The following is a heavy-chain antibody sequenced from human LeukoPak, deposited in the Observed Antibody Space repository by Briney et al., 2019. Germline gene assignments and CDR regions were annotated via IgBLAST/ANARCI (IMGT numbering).Heavy chain of an antibody. CDR1: GYTFTGYY. CDR2: INPNSGGT. Sequence: ASVKVSCKASGYTFTGYYMHWVRQAPGQGLEWMGWINPNSGGTNYAQKFQGRVTMTRDTSISTAYMELRSLSSVTAADTAVYYCARAPAYYYDSSGYYPGFYYYYYGMDVWGQGTTVTVS. J-gene: IGHJ6*02. V-gene: IGHV1-2*02. CDR3: ARAPAYYYDSSGYYPGFYYYYYGMDV. D-gene: IGHD3-22*01.